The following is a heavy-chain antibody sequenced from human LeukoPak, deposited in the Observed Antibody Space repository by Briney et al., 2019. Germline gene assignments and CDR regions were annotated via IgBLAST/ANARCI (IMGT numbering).Heavy chain of an antibody. CDR2: IYHSGST. CDR3: ARDQRLYSGYDFWFDP. D-gene: IGHD5-12*01. Sequence: SGTLSLTCAVSGGSISSSNWWSWVRQPPGKGLEWIGEIYHSGSTNYNPSLKSRVTISVDKSKNQFSLKLSSVTAADTAVYYCARDQRLYSGYDFWFDPWGQGTLVTVSS. J-gene: IGHJ5*02. CDR1: GGSISSSNW. V-gene: IGHV4-4*02.